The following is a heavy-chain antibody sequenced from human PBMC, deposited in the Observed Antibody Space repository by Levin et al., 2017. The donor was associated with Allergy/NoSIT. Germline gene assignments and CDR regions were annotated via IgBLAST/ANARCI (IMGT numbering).Heavy chain of an antibody. CDR3: VRRLAASSNGDFDY. CDR2: IYYSGST. Sequence: SETLSLTCTVSGDSIGSRSYYWGWIRQPPGTGLEWIGSIYYSGSTYYNPSLKSRVTISVDTSKHQFSLKLTSVTAADTAVYYCVRRLAASSNGDFDYWGQGTLVTVSS. CDR1: GDSIGSRSYY. J-gene: IGHJ4*02. V-gene: IGHV4-39*01. D-gene: IGHD4-11*01.